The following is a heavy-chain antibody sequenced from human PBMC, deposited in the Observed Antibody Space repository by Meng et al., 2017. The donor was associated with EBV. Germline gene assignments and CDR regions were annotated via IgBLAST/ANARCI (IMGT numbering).Heavy chain of an antibody. D-gene: IGHD3-10*01. CDR3: AHVAYRRGIIYFDS. J-gene: IGHJ4*02. Sequence: QISLTVPGPALVKPQQTLPLPCTFPGISLSTRGMGVGWIRQPPGKPLEWLTLVYWDNDDRYSPFLRNRLSITNDTSKNQVFLRLTNMDPVDSGTYCCAHVAYRRGIIYFDSWGQGILVTVSS. CDR1: GISLSTRGMG. V-gene: IGHV2-5*02. CDR2: VYWDNDD.